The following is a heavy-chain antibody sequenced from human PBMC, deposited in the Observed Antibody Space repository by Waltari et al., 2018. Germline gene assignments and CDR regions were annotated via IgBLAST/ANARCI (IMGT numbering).Heavy chain of an antibody. Sequence: QVQLVQSGAEVKKPGSSVKVSCKASGGTFRSYAISWVRQAPGQGLEWMGGIIPIFGTANYAQKFQGRVTITADESTSTAYMELSSLRSEDTAVYYCARNELGGLPLFRGMDVWGQGTTVTVSS. J-gene: IGHJ6*02. CDR3: ARNELGGLPLFRGMDV. D-gene: IGHD1-7*01. V-gene: IGHV1-69*13. CDR1: GGTFRSYA. CDR2: IIPIFGTA.